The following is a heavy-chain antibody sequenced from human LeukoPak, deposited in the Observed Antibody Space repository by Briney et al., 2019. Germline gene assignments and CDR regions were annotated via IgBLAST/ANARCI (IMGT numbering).Heavy chain of an antibody. CDR2: IIPILGIA. D-gene: IGHD6-13*01. CDR1: GGTFSSYA. Sequence: GASVTVSCKASGGTFSSYAISWVRQAPGQGLEWMGRIIPILGIANYARKFQGRVTITADKSTSTAYMELSSLRSEDTAVYYCARDLEAAAGFDYWGQGTLVTVSS. V-gene: IGHV1-69*04. CDR3: ARDLEAAAGFDY. J-gene: IGHJ4*02.